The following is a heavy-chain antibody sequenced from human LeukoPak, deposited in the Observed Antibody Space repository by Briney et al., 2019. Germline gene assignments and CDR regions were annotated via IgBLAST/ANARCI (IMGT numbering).Heavy chain of an antibody. Sequence: SETLSLTCTVSGGSISSSSYYWGWIRQPPGKGLEWIGSIYYSGSTYYNPSLKSRVTISVDTSKNQFSLKLSSVTAADTAVYYRARRPYGHWFDPWGQGTLVTVSS. J-gene: IGHJ5*02. D-gene: IGHD3-10*01. CDR1: GGSISSSSYY. CDR2: IYYSGST. V-gene: IGHV4-39*01. CDR3: ARRPYGHWFDP.